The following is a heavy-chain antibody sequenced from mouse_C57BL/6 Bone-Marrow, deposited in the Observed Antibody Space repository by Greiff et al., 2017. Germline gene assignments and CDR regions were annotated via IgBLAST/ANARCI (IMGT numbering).Heavy chain of an antibody. V-gene: IGHV5-4*01. CDR1: GFTFGSYP. CDR2: ISDGGSYT. CDR3: ARDRWLRFAY. Sequence: DVKLVESGGGLVKPEGSLKLSWAPSGFTFGSYPLSWFRQTPEKRLGGVATISDGGSYTYYPDNVKGRFTISRDNAKNNLYLQMSHLKSEDTAMYYCARDRWLRFAYWGQGTLVTVSA. D-gene: IGHD2-2*01. J-gene: IGHJ3*01.